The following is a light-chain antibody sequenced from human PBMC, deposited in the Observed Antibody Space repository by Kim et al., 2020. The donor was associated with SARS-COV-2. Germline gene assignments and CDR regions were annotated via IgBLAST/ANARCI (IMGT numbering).Light chain of an antibody. CDR1: SSDVGGYNY. CDR2: DVS. J-gene: IGLJ1*01. Sequence: GQSVTIPCTGTSSDVGGYNYVSWYQHHPGKAPKLMIYDVSKRPSGVPDRFSGSKSGNTASLTISGLQAEDEADYYCCSYAGSYSYVFGTGTKVTVL. V-gene: IGLV2-11*01. CDR3: CSYAGSYSYV.